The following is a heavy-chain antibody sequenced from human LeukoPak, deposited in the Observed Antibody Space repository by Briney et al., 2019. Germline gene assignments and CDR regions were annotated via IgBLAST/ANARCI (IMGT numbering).Heavy chain of an antibody. V-gene: IGHV4-34*01. CDR2: IIEKGNA. J-gene: IGHJ2*01. Sequence: SETLSLTCALYGGSFSSYSWSWTWIRQTPEKGLEWIGEIIEKGNANYNPSLESRVTIDLDTSKNQLSLKLTSMTAADTAMYYCARGYYPPRWYFDLWGRGTLVTVS. D-gene: IGHD3-10*01. CDR3: ARGYYPPRWYFDL. CDR1: GGSFSSYS.